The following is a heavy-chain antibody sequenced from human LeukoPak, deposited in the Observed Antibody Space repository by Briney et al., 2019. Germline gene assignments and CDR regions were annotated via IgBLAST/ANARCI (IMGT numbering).Heavy chain of an antibody. CDR3: ARTVVSLDWYFDL. CDR2: FYTSGTT. Sequence: SETLSLTCSVSGGSISSYSWNWIRQPAGKGLEWIGRFYTSGTTNYNPSLKSRVTMSIDTSKNQVSLKMRSVTAADTAVYYCARTVVSLDWYFDLWGRGTLVSVSS. CDR1: GGSISSYS. J-gene: IGHJ2*01. D-gene: IGHD4-23*01. V-gene: IGHV4-4*07.